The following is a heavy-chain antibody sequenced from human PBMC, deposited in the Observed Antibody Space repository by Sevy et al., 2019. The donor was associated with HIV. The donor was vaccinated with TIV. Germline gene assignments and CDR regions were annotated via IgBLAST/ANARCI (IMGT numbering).Heavy chain of an antibody. CDR2: MSWNSGSI. CDR1: GFTFDDYA. V-gene: IGHV3-9*01. Sequence: GGSLRLSCAASGFTFDDYAMHWVRQAPGKGLEWVSGMSWNSGSIGYAASVKGRFTISRDNAKNSLYQQMNSLRAEETALYYCAKDMMVRGGTLKIRFDYWGQGTLVTVSS. J-gene: IGHJ4*02. CDR3: AKDMMVRGGTLKIRFDY. D-gene: IGHD3-10*01.